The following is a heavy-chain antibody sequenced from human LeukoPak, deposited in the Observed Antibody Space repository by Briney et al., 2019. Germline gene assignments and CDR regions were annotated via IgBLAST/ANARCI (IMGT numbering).Heavy chain of an antibody. V-gene: IGHV3-53*01. CDR2: IYSGGST. J-gene: IGHJ4*02. CDR3: ARDLYHLQQKLRSDY. Sequence: PGGSLRLSCAASGFTVSNNYMSWVRQAPGKGLEWVSIIYSGGSTYYADSVKGRFTISRDNSKNTLYLQMNSLRAEDTAVYYCARDLYHLQQKLRSDYWGQGTLVTVSS. CDR1: GFTVSNNY. D-gene: IGHD1-14*01.